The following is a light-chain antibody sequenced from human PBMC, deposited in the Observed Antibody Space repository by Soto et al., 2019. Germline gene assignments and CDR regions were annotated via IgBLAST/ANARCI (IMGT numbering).Light chain of an antibody. CDR1: QSVTSN. Sequence: EIVMTQSPATLSVSPGERVTFSCRASQSVTSNLAWYQHKPGQAPRLLISGASTGATGIPARFSGSGSGTEFTLTIYSLQSVDYAIYYCQQYDQWPVTFVGGNKGEIK. CDR3: QQYDQWPVT. CDR2: GAS. J-gene: IGKJ4*01. V-gene: IGKV3-15*01.